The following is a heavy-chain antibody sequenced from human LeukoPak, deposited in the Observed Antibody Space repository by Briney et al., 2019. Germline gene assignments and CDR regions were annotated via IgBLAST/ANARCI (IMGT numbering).Heavy chain of an antibody. CDR3: ARGGYRKSYKWFDP. D-gene: IGHD5-12*01. CDR2: ISSSSTYI. V-gene: IGHV3-21*01. Sequence: PGGSLRLSCAASGFTFSSYDMNWVRQAPGKGLEWVSFISSSSTYIYYADSVKGRFTISRDNAKNALYLQLNDLRAEDTAVFYCARGGYRKSYKWFDPWGQGTLVTVSS. J-gene: IGHJ5*02. CDR1: GFTFSSYD.